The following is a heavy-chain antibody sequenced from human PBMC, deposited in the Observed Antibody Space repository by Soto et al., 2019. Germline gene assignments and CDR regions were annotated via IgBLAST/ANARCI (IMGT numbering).Heavy chain of an antibody. J-gene: IGHJ6*02. CDR1: GFTFSDYA. V-gene: IGHV3-23*01. D-gene: IGHD3-10*01. CDR2: ISLRGESS. CDR3: ARTPSISYGSGTYLGDFYYGLDV. Sequence: EVQLMESGGGLVQPGGSVRLSCEASGFTFSDYAMTWVRQPPGKGLEWVSAISLRGESSFFADSVKGRFTISRDNSKNPLSLQMNSLRVEDTAVYFCARTPSISYGSGTYLGDFYYGLDVWGQGTTVTVSS.